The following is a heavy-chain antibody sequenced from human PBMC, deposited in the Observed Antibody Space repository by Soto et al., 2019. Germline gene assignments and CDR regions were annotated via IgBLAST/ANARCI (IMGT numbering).Heavy chain of an antibody. Sequence: QVQLVDSGGGVVQPGRSLRLSCTASGFTFTTYGMHWVRQAPGKGLEWVAFISYEGKNKYYADAVKGRFTISRDNSKDTLYLQMNNLRAEDTAISYCAKNGGGLDAWGQGTLVTVSS. CDR3: AKNGGGLDA. V-gene: IGHV3-30*18. J-gene: IGHJ5*02. CDR2: ISYEGKNK. D-gene: IGHD3-16*01. CDR1: GFTFTTYG.